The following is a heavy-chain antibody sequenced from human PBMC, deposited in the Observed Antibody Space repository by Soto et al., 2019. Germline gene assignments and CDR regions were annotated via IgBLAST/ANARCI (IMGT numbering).Heavy chain of an antibody. CDR3: ARVGYCSSTSCYMTPDY. CDR2: ISSSSSYT. V-gene: IGHV3-11*06. Sequence: PGGSLRLSCAASGFTFSDYYMIWIRQAPGKGLEWVSYISSSSSYTNYADSVKGRFTISRDNAKNSLYLQMNSLRAEDTAVYYCARVGYCSSTSCYMTPDYWGQGTLVTVSS. D-gene: IGHD2-2*02. J-gene: IGHJ4*02. CDR1: GFTFSDYY.